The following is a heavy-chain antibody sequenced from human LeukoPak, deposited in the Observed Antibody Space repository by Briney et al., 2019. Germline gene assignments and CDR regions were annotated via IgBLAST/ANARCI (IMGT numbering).Heavy chain of an antibody. CDR2: ISGSGGST. D-gene: IGHD3-10*01. V-gene: IGHV3-23*01. CDR1: GFTFSSYA. Sequence: GGSLRLSCAASGFTFSSYAMSWVRQAPGKGLEWVSAISGSGGSTYYADSEKGRFTISRDNSKNTLYLQMNSLRAEDTAIYYCARDVAGSGSLWGQGTLITVSS. CDR3: ARDVAGSGSL. J-gene: IGHJ4*02.